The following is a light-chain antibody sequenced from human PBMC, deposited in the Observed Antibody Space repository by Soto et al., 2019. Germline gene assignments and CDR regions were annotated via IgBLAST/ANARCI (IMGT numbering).Light chain of an antibody. CDR2: KAS. J-gene: IGKJ4*01. CDR1: QNIGDW. V-gene: IGKV1-5*03. CDR3: QQYNDLST. Sequence: DIKMTQSPSTLSASVGDRVTIAFRASQNIGDWLAWYQQKPGKAPNLLIYKASTLESGVPSRFSGSGSGTEFTLAISSLQPEDFATYYCQQYNDLSTFGGGTKVDIK.